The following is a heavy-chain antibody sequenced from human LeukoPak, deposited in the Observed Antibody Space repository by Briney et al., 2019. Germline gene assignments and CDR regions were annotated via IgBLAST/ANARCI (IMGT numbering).Heavy chain of an antibody. J-gene: IGHJ5*02. V-gene: IGHV1-18*01. Sequence: VASVKVSCKASGYTFTSYGISWVRQAPGQGLEWMGWISAYNGNTNYAQKLQGRVTMTTDTSTSTAYMELRSLRSDDTAVYYCAREGRGSSWSGEANWFDPWGQGTLVTVSS. CDR3: AREGRGSSWSGEANWFDP. CDR2: ISAYNGNT. D-gene: IGHD6-13*01. CDR1: GYTFTSYG.